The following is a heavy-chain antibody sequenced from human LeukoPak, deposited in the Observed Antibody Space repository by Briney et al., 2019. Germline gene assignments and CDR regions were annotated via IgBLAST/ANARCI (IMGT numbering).Heavy chain of an antibody. CDR1: GFTFSTYA. J-gene: IGHJ4*02. D-gene: IGHD6-19*01. V-gene: IGHV3-23*01. CDR3: AKDPYSSGWYTRAY. Sequence: PGGSLRLSCAASGFTFSTYAMCWVRQAPGKGVEWVSGLSVTGDSRYYADSVKGRFTISRDNSNNTLYLQMNSLRAEDTAVYYCAKDPYSSGWYTRAYWGQGTLVTVSS. CDR2: LSVTGDSR.